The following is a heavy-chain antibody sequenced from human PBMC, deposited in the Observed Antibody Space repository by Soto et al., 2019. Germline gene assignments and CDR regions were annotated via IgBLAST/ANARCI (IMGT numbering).Heavy chain of an antibody. CDR3: ARGAEQQLPRN. CDR1: GGSISSGGYY. D-gene: IGHD6-13*01. CDR2: IYYSGST. J-gene: IGHJ4*02. V-gene: IGHV4-31*03. Sequence: SETLSLTCTVSGGSISSGGYYWSWIRQHPGKGLEWIGYIYYSGSTYYNPSLKSRVTISVDTSKNQFSLKLSSVTAADTAVYYCARGAEQQLPRNWGQGTLVTVSS.